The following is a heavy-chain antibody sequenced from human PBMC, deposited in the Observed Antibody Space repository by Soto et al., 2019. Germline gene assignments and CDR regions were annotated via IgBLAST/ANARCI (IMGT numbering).Heavy chain of an antibody. CDR1: GVTLRRNT. Sequence: ASVKVSCKASGVTLRRNTLCWVRQAQGQGLEWMGGITAFLGTTNYAQKFQGRVTITADESTATAYLELSSLRSEDTAVYYCATTHFYETDGVFDYFDYWGHGTLVTVSS. D-gene: IGHD3-22*01. V-gene: IGHV1-69*13. CDR2: ITAFLGTT. J-gene: IGHJ4*01. CDR3: ATTHFYETDGVFDYFDY.